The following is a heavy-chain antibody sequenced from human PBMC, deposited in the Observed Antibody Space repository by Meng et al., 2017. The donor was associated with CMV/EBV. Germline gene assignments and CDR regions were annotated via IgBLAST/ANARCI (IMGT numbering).Heavy chain of an antibody. V-gene: IGHV1-69*10. Sequence: SVKVSCKASGGTFSSYAISWVRQAPGQGLEWMGGIIPILGIANYAQKFQGRVTITADKSTSTAYMELSSLRSEDTAVYYRARAPPYYYGSGSYTDRFDIWGQGTMVTVSS. J-gene: IGHJ3*02. D-gene: IGHD3-10*01. CDR1: GGTFSSYA. CDR3: ARAPPYYYGSGSYTDRFDI. CDR2: IIPILGIA.